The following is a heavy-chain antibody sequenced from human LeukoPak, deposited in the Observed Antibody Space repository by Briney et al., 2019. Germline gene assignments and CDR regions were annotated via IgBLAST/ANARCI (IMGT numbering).Heavy chain of an antibody. J-gene: IGHJ4*02. D-gene: IGHD6-13*01. CDR3: AKDTGPAAGITADY. CDR2: IRGSDDST. Sequence: GGSLRLSCAASGFTFSSYSMNWVRQAPGKGLEWVSTIRGSDDSTYYADSVKGRFTVSRDNSKNTLYLQMNSLRAEDTAIYYCAKDTGPAAGITADYWGQGTLVTVSS. CDR1: GFTFSSYS. V-gene: IGHV3-23*01.